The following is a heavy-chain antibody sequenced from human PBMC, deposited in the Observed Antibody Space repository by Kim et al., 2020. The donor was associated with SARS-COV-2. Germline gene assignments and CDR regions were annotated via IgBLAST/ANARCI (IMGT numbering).Heavy chain of an antibody. J-gene: IGHJ4*02. CDR2: INHSGST. Sequence: SETLSLTCAVYGGSFSGYYWSWIRQPPGKGLEWIGEINHSGSTNYNPSLKSRVTISVDTSKNQFSLKLSSVTAADTAVYYCARGDGGSCYVYWGQGTLVTVSS. CDR1: GGSFSGYY. D-gene: IGHD2-15*01. CDR3: ARGDGGSCYVY. V-gene: IGHV4-34*01.